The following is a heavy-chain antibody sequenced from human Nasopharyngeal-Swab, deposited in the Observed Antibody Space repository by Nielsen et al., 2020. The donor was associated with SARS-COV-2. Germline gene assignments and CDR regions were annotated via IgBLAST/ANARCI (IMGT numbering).Heavy chain of an antibody. J-gene: IGHJ6*02. CDR3: AHASSYFSMDV. CDR2: IYWDDDK. CDR1: GFSLSTSGVG. Sequence: SGPTLVKPTQILTLPCTFSGFSLSTSGVGVGWIRQPPGKALEWLALIYWDDDKRYSPSLKSRLTITKDTSKNQVVLTMTNMDPVDTATYYCAHASSYFSMDVWGQGTTVTGSS. D-gene: IGHD1-26*01. V-gene: IGHV2-5*02.